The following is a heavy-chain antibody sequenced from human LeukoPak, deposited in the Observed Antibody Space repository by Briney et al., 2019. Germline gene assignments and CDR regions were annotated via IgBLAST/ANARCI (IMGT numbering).Heavy chain of an antibody. J-gene: IGHJ6*03. D-gene: IGHD4-17*01. CDR2: INHSGST. V-gene: IGHV4-34*01. CDR3: ARVTYGDYRYYYMDV. Sequence: PSETLSLTCAVYGGSFSGYYWSWIRQPPGRGLEWIGEINHSGSTNYNPSLKSRVTISVDTSKNQFSLRLSSVTAADTAVYYCARVTYGDYRYYYMDVWGKGTTVTISS. CDR1: GGSFSGYY.